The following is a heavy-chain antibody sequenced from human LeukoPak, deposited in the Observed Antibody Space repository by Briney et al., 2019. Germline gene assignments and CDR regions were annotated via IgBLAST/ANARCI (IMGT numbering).Heavy chain of an antibody. CDR2: IIPIFGTA. Sequence: GASVKVSCKASGYTFTSYAISWVRQAPRQGLEWMGGIIPIFGTANYAQKFQGRVTITTDESTSTAYMELSSLRSEDTAVYYCARAYSNYLGGEDYWGQGTLVTVSS. V-gene: IGHV1-69*05. D-gene: IGHD4-11*01. CDR3: ARAYSNYLGGEDY. CDR1: GYTFTSYA. J-gene: IGHJ4*02.